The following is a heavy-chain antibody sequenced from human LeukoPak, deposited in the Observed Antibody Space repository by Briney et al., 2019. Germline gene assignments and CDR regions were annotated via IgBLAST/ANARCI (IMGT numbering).Heavy chain of an antibody. D-gene: IGHD3/OR15-3a*01. Sequence: PGRALRLSCTAPGFTFGDYAMSWFRQAPGKGLEWVGFIRSKAYGGTTDYAASMKGRFTVSRDDSKNIAYLQMYSLKTEDTAVYYCGLVPHYGMDVWGQGTTVTVSS. J-gene: IGHJ6*02. CDR2: IRSKAYGGTT. CDR3: GLVPHYGMDV. V-gene: IGHV3-49*03. CDR1: GFTFGDYA.